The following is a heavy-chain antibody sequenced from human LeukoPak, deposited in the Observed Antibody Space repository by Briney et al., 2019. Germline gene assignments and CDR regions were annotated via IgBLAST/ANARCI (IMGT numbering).Heavy chain of an antibody. D-gene: IGHD3-16*01. CDR2: ISSSSSYI. Sequence: GGSLRLSCVASGFTFNNYNMNWVRQAPGKGLEWVSSISSSSSYIYYADSVKGRFTISRDNAKNSLYLQMNSLRAEDTAVYYCARVTRYYFDYWGQGALVTVSS. CDR1: GFTFNNYN. J-gene: IGHJ4*02. CDR3: ARVTRYYFDY. V-gene: IGHV3-21*01.